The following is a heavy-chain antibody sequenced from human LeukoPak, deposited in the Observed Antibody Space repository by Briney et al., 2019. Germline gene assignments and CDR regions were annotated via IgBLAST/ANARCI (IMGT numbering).Heavy chain of an antibody. CDR3: ASSYYDFWSGYFLFDP. CDR1: GGSISSGSYY. D-gene: IGHD3-3*01. J-gene: IGHJ5*02. CDR2: IYTSGST. Sequence: SQTLSLTCTVSGGSISSGSYYWSWIRQPAGKGLEWIGRIYTSGSTNYNPSLKSRVTISVDTSKNQFSLKLSSVTAADTAVYYCASSYYDFWSGYFLFDPWGQGTLVTVSS. V-gene: IGHV4-61*02.